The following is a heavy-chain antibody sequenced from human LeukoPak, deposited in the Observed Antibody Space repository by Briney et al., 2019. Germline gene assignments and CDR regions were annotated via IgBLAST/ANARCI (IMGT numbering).Heavy chain of an antibody. J-gene: IGHJ5*02. CDR2: IYSGGST. D-gene: IGHD6-6*01. V-gene: IGHV3-53*01. CDR1: GFTVSSDY. Sequence: GGSLRLSCAASGFTVSSDYMSWVRQAPGKGLEWVSVIYSGGSTYYADSVKGRLTISRDNSKNMVYLQMNSLRAEDTAAYYCTRHDWFDPWGQGTLVTVSS. CDR3: TRHDWFDP.